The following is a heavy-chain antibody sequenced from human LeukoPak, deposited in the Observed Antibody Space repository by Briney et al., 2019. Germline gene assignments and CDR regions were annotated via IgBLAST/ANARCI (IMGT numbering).Heavy chain of an antibody. J-gene: IGHJ4*02. CDR3: ARESRGSSSALDY. V-gene: IGHV1-69*06. CDR2: IIPIFGTA. D-gene: IGHD6-13*01. Sequence: GSSVKVSCKASGGTFSSYAISWVRQAPGQGLEWMGGIIPIFGTANYAQKFQGRVTNTADKSTSTAYMELSSLRSEDTAVYYCARESRGSSSALDYWGQGTLVTVSS. CDR1: GGTFSSYA.